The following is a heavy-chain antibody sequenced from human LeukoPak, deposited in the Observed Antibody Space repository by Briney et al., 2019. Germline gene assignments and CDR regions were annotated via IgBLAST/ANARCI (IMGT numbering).Heavy chain of an antibody. D-gene: IGHD6-13*01. Sequence: GGTLRLSCAASGFTSSSYGMSWVRQAPGKGLEWVSAISASGVSKYYADSVKGRFTISRDKSKNTLDLQMSSLRAEDTAVYYCAKDPSYTAAGIDYWGQGTLVTVSS. CDR2: ISASGVSK. CDR3: AKDPSYTAAGIDY. CDR1: GFTSSSYG. V-gene: IGHV3-23*01. J-gene: IGHJ4*02.